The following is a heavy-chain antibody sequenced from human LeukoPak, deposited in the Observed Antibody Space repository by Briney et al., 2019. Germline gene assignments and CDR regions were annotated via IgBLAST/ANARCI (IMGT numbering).Heavy chain of an antibody. Sequence: GSLRLSCAASGFTFSTYWMHWVRQVPGKGLVWVSHINSGGSSARYADSVKGRFTISRDNSKNTLYLQMNSLRAEDTAVYYCARDGIVGSYYFDYWGQGTLVTVSS. J-gene: IGHJ4*02. CDR3: ARDGIVGSYYFDY. D-gene: IGHD1-26*01. V-gene: IGHV3-74*01. CDR1: GFTFSTYW. CDR2: INSGGSSA.